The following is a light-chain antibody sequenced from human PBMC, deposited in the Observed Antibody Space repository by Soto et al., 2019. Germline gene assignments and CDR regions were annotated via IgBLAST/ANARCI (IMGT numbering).Light chain of an antibody. CDR1: QSVSSSY. V-gene: IGKV3-20*01. CDR2: GAS. Sequence: EIVLTQSPGTLSLSPGERATLSCRASQSVSSSYLAWYQQKPGQAPRLLIYGASGRATGIPDRFSGSGSGTDFPLTISRLEPEYFAVYYCQQYCSSPPVTFGQGTRLEIK. CDR3: QQYCSSPPVT. J-gene: IGKJ5*01.